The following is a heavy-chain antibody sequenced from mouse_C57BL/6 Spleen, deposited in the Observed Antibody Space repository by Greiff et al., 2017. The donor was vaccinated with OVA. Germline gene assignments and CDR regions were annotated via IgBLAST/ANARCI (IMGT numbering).Heavy chain of an antibody. V-gene: IGHV2-5*01. CDR1: GFSLTSYG. CDR3: AKASYDFYYAMDY. J-gene: IGHJ4*01. Sequence: QVQLQQSGPGLVQPSQSLSITCTVSGFSLTSYGVHWVRQSPGKGLEWLGVIWRGGSTDYNAAFMSRLSITKDNSKSQVFFKMNSLQADDTAIYYCAKASYDFYYAMDYWGQGTSVTVSS. D-gene: IGHD2-4*01. CDR2: IWRGGST.